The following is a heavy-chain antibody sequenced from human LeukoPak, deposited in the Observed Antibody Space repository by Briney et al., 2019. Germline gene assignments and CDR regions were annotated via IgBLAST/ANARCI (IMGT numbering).Heavy chain of an antibody. J-gene: IGHJ5*02. Sequence: PSETLSLTCAVYGGSFSGCYWSWIRQPPGKGLEWIGEINHSGSTNYNPSLKSRVTISVDTSKNQFSLKLSSVTAADTAVYYCARARDEATIYWFDPWGQGTLVTVSS. CDR1: GGSFSGCY. CDR3: ARARDEATIYWFDP. D-gene: IGHD5-12*01. CDR2: INHSGST. V-gene: IGHV4-34*01.